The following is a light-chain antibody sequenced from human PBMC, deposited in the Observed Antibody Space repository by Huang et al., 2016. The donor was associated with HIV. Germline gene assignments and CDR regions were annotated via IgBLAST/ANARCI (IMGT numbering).Light chain of an antibody. CDR1: QTISGY. CDR2: GAS. CDR3: QQSYSSPPT. J-gene: IGKJ1*01. Sequence: DIQLTQSPSSLSASLGDRVTITCRASQTISGYLHWYQQRPGKAPQILIFGASSLHSGGPSRFSGSGSGTDFTLTVSDMQPEDFGTYYCQQSYSSPPTFGQGTKVEIK. V-gene: IGKV1-39*01.